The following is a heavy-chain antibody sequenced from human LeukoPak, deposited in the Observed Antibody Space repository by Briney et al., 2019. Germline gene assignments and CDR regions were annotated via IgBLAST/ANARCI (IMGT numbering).Heavy chain of an antibody. Sequence: GGSLRLSCAASGFTFSGYAMSWVRQAPGKGLEWVSAIRDSGSSTHYADSVKGRFTTSRDNSENTLFLQMNSLRAEDTAIYYCAKYGPQDSGSSHFDYWGQGALVTVSS. V-gene: IGHV3-23*01. J-gene: IGHJ4*02. CDR3: AKYGPQDSGSSHFDY. CDR1: GFTFSGYA. CDR2: IRDSGSST. D-gene: IGHD1-26*01.